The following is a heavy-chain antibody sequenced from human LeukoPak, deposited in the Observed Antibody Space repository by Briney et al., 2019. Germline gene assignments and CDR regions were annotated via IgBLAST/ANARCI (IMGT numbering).Heavy chain of an antibody. CDR3: ARCYGDCVTLRYAFDI. CDR2: IYYSGST. J-gene: IGHJ3*02. Sequence: SETLSLTCTVSGGSISSYYWSWIRQPPGKGLEWIGYIYYSGSTNYNPSLKSRVTISVDTSKNQFSLKLSSVTAADTAVYYCARCYGDCVTLRYAFDIWGQGTMVTVSS. D-gene: IGHD4-17*01. V-gene: IGHV4-59*08. CDR1: GGSISSYY.